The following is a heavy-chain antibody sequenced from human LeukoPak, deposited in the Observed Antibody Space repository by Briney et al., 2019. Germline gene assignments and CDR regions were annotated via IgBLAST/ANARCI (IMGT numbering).Heavy chain of an antibody. D-gene: IGHD5-24*01. CDR3: AKDFDLGVRDGHNPLSGFDY. J-gene: IGHJ4*02. Sequence: GGSLRLSCSASGFTFSSYAMYWVRQAPGKGLEYVSGISSNGGSTYYADSVKGRFTISRDNSKNTLYLQMNSLRAEDTAVYYCAKDFDLGVRDGHNPLSGFDYWGQGTLVTVSS. CDR2: ISSNGGST. CDR1: GFTFSSYA. V-gene: IGHV3-64*04.